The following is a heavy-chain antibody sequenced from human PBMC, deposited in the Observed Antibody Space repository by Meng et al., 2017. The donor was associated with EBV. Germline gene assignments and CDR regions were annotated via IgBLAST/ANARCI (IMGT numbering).Heavy chain of an antibody. Sequence: QLQLQESGPGLVKPSETLSLTCTVSGGSISSSSYYWGWIRQPPGKGLEWIGSIYYSGSTYYNPSLKSRVTISVDTSKNQFSLKLSSVIAADTAVYYCASQLAAAGSGVDYWGQGTLVTVSS. V-gene: IGHV4-39*07. CDR1: GGSISSSSYY. CDR2: IYYSGST. CDR3: ASQLAAAGSGVDY. J-gene: IGHJ4*02. D-gene: IGHD6-13*01.